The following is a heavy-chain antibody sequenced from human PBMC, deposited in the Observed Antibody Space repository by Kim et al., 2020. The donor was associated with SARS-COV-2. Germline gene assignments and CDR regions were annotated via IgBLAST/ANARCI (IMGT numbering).Heavy chain of an antibody. CDR3: ARASYYYGSGSYYPFDY. D-gene: IGHD3-10*01. Sequence: SETLSLTCTVSGGSVSSGSYYWSWIRQPPGKGLEWIGYIYYSGSTNYNPSLKSRVTISVDTSKNQFSLKLSSVTAADTAVYYCARASYYYGSGSYYPFDYWGQGTLVTVSS. CDR1: GGSVSSGSYY. CDR2: IYYSGST. J-gene: IGHJ4*02. V-gene: IGHV4-61*01.